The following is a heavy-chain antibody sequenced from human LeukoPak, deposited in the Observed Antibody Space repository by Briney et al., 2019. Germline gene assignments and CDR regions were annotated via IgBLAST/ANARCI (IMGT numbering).Heavy chain of an antibody. CDR2: IYPDDSDT. CDR1: GYRFSTYW. J-gene: IGHJ5*02. V-gene: IGHV5-51*01. Sequence: GESLKISCKGSGYRFSTYWIGWVRQMPGKGLEWMGIIYPDDSDTRYSPSFQGQVTISADKSTSTAYLQWSSLKASDTAIYYCARLVGSDRFDAWGQGTLVTVSS. CDR3: ARLVGSDRFDA. D-gene: IGHD3-10*01.